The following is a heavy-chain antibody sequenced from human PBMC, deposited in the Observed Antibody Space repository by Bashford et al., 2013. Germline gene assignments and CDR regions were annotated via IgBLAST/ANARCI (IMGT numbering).Heavy chain of an antibody. J-gene: IGHJ3*01. D-gene: IGHD1-26*01. CDR1: GYTFSDYY. V-gene: IGHV1-2*02. Sequence: ASVKVSCKASGYTFSDYYLHWVRQAPGQGLEWMGWXNLTLTSGAXKYAEMFQGRVTMTRDTSISTAYMELSSLRSDDTAVYFCARDGPVVGVWNAFDVWGQGTVVTVSS. CDR2: XNLTLTSGAX. CDR3: ARDGPVVGVWNAFDV.